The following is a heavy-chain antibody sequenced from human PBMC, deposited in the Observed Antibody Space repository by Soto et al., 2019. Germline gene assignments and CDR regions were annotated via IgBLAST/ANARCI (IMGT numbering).Heavy chain of an antibody. CDR1: GFTFSDYY. D-gene: IGHD6-13*01. CDR3: ARSIAAAVDFDY. CDR2: ISSSNSYI. J-gene: IGHJ4*02. V-gene: IGHV3-11*03. Sequence: GGSLRLSCAASGFTFSDYYMSWIRQAPGKGLEWVSYISSSNSYIIYADSVKGRFTISRDNAKNSLYLQMNRLRAEDTAVYYCARSIAAAVDFDYWGQGTLVTVSS.